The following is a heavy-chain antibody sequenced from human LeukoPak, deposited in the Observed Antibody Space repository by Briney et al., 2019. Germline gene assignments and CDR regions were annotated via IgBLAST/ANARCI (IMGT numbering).Heavy chain of an antibody. CDR3: AKGGEQVSHFDY. J-gene: IGHJ4*02. D-gene: IGHD3-16*01. CDR1: GFTFSSYS. Sequence: GGSLRLSCAASGFTFSSYSMNWVRQAPGKGLEWVSAISGGGGSTYYPDSVKGRFTISRDNSKNTLYLQMNSLRAEDTAVYYCAKGGEQVSHFDYWGQGTLVTVSS. CDR2: ISGGGGST. V-gene: IGHV3-23*01.